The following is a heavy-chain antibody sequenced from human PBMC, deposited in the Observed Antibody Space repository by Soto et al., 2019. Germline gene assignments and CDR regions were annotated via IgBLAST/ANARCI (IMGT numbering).Heavy chain of an antibody. Sequence: PSLTCTVSGGYISNDYWSWIRQPPGKELEWIGYIYNSGSTNYNPSLKSRVTISVDTSKNQFSLRLSSVTSADTAVYYCARGIARAASGRAFDIWGQGTMVTVSS. D-gene: IGHD1-26*01. V-gene: IGHV4-59*01. CDR1: GGYISNDY. CDR2: IYNSGST. CDR3: ARGIARAASGRAFDI. J-gene: IGHJ3*02.